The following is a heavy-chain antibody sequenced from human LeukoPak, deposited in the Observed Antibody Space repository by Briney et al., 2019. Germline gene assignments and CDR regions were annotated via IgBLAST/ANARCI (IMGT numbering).Heavy chain of an antibody. CDR3: AKGSRGFDY. CDR2: ISYDGSNK. V-gene: IGHV3-30*18. J-gene: IGHJ4*02. CDR1: GFTFSSYG. D-gene: IGHD3-10*01. Sequence: LPGRSLRLSCAASGFTFSSYGMHWVGQAPGKGLEWVAVISYDGSNKYYADSVKGRFTISRDNSKNTLYLQMNSLRAEDTAVYYCAKGSRGFDYWGQGTLVTVSS.